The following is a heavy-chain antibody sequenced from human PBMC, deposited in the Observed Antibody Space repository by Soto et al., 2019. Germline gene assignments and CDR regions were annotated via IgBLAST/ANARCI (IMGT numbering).Heavy chain of an antibody. CDR2: IYYSGST. D-gene: IGHD3-22*01. V-gene: IGHV4-59*12. J-gene: IGHJ6*02. CDR1: GGSISSYY. CDR3: ARALYDSVVITNLGYYGMDV. Sequence: PSETLSLTCTVSGGSISSYYWSWIRQPPGKGLEWIGYIYYSGSTYYNPSLKSRVTISVDTSKNQFSLKLSSVTAADTAVYYCARALYDSVVITNLGYYGMDVWGQGTTVTVSS.